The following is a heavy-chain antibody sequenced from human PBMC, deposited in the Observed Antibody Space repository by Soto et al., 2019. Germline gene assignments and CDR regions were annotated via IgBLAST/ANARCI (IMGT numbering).Heavy chain of an antibody. Sequence: ASVKVSCKASGYTFTSYGISWVRQAPGQGLEWMGGIIPIFGTANYAQKFQGRVTITADESTSTAYMELSSLRSEDTAVYYCARDSSRIAAAGTLDYWGQGTLVTVSS. CDR2: IIPIFGTA. V-gene: IGHV1-69*13. J-gene: IGHJ4*02. CDR1: GYTFTSYG. CDR3: ARDSSRIAAAGTLDY. D-gene: IGHD6-13*01.